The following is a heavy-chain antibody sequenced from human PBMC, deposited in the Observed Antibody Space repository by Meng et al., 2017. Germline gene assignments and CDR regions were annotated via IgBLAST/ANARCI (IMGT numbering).Heavy chain of an antibody. J-gene: IGHJ4*02. D-gene: IGHD3-22*01. CDR1: GGSISSYY. CDR2: IYYSGST. Sequence: SETLSLTCTVSGGSISSYYWSWIRQPPGKGLEWIGYIYYSGSTNYNPSLKSRVTMSVDTSKNQFSLKLSSVTAADTAVYYCARDPGYYDSSGYYYGFDYWGQGTLVTVSS. V-gene: IGHV4-59*12. CDR3: ARDPGYYDSSGYYYGFDY.